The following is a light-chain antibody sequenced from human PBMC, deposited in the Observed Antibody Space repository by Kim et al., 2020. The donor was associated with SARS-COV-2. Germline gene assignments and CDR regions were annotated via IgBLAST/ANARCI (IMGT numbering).Light chain of an antibody. J-gene: IGKJ1*01. CDR3: QKFNSALQT. Sequence: DIQMTQSPSSLSASVGDRVTITCRASQDISNHLVWYQQKPGKVPKVLIYAASTLQSGVPSRFSASGSGTVFTLTISSLQPEDVATYYCQKFNSALQTFGQGTKVDIK. CDR2: AAS. CDR1: QDISNH. V-gene: IGKV1-27*01.